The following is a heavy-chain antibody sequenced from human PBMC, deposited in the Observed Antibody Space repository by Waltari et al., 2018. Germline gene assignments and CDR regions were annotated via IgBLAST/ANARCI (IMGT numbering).Heavy chain of an antibody. CDR2: MRSDGSGT. CDR1: GFTFSNFW. J-gene: IGHJ6*02. V-gene: IGHV3-74*01. CDR3: ANHRPGGLGMGV. Sequence: EVQLVESGGGLIQPGGSLRLSCVASGFTFSNFWMHWVRQAPGKGLVWFLRMRSDGSGTTYLDSVRGRFTTSRDNTRNTLYLDMNDLRADDTAVYYCANHRPGGLGMGVWGQGTTVTVSS. D-gene: IGHD2-15*01.